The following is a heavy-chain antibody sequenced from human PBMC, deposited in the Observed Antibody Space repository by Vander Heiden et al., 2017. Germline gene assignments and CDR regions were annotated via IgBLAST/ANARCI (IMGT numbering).Heavy chain of an antibody. Sequence: QVQLVESGGGVVQSGRSLRLSCAASGFKFRDYRMHWVRQATGKGLEWLAVISFDGTKKYYADSVTGRFIISRDDSKNTLYLQMNSLRPEDTALYYCARDDYDSSGANWFDPWGQGTLVTVSS. CDR3: ARDDYDSSGANWFDP. J-gene: IGHJ5*02. CDR2: ISFDGTKK. CDR1: GFKFRDYR. D-gene: IGHD3-22*01. V-gene: IGHV3-30*03.